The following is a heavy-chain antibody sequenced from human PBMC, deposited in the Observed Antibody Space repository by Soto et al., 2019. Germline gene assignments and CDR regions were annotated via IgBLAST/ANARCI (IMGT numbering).Heavy chain of an antibody. CDR2: IIPFFGTA. J-gene: IGHJ4*02. V-gene: IGHV1-69*13. CDR3: AKSAPLDAGDKYYYDF. Sequence: ASVKVSCKASGGSFTTFGISWVRQAPGQGLEWMGGIIPFFGTARYSQKFEDRITITADESTNTVYMDLRSLTSEDTAIYYCAKSAPLDAGDKYYYDFWGQGALVTVSS. CDR1: GGSFTTFG. D-gene: IGHD4-17*01.